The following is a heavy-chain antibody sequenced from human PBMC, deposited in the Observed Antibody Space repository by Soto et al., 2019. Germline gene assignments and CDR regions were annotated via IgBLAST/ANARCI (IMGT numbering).Heavy chain of an antibody. CDR1: GFTFSSYA. J-gene: IGHJ4*02. D-gene: IGHD2-15*01. Sequence: EVQLLESGGGLVQPGGSLRLSCAASGFTFSSYAMSWVRQAPGKGLEWVSAISGSGGSTYYADSVKGRFTISRDNSKNTLYLQMNSLRAEDTAVYYCAKDPPPYCSGGSCYAGEILYFDYWGQGTLVTVSS. CDR2: ISGSGGST. V-gene: IGHV3-23*01. CDR3: AKDPPPYCSGGSCYAGEILYFDY.